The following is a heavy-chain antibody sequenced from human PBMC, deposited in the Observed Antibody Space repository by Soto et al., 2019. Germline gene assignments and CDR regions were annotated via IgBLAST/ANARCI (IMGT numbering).Heavy chain of an antibody. CDR3: ARGRTSGTLFDY. CDR2: IYYSGST. J-gene: IGHJ4*02. Sequence: SETLSLTCTGSGGSISSSSYYWGWIRQPPGKGLEWIGSIYYSGSTYCNPSLKSRVTISVDTSKNQFSLKLSSVTAADTAVYYCARGRTSGTLFDYWGQGTLVTVS. V-gene: IGHV4-39*01. D-gene: IGHD2-2*01. CDR1: GGSISSSSYY.